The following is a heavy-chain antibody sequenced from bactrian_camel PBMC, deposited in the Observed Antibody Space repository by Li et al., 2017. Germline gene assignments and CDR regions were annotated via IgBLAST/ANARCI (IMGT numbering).Heavy chain of an antibody. Sequence: DVQLVESGGGLVQPGGSLRLSCLGSGFTFSTYDMSWVRQAPGKGLEWVSAINSGGGSTYYADSVKGRFTISRDNAKNTLYLQMNSLKPEDTGMYYCASGPRCTVVEKDYKNWGQGIQVTVS. J-gene: IGHJ4*01. V-gene: IGHV3S40*01. CDR2: INSGGGST. CDR1: GFTFSTYD. D-gene: IGHD6*01. CDR3: ASGPRCTVVEKDYKN.